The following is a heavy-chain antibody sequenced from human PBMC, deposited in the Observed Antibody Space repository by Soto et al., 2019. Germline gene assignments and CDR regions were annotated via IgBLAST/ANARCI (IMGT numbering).Heavy chain of an antibody. D-gene: IGHD5-18*01. CDR2: IYPGDSDT. V-gene: IGHV5-51*01. CDR3: ARFPYSYGFFYYYGMDV. Sequence: GESLKISCKGSGYSFTSYWIGWVCQMPGKGLEWMGIIYPGDSDTRYSPSFQGQVTISADKSISTAYLQWSSLKASDTAMYYCARFPYSYGFFYYYGMDVWGQGTTVTVSS. CDR1: GYSFTSYW. J-gene: IGHJ6*02.